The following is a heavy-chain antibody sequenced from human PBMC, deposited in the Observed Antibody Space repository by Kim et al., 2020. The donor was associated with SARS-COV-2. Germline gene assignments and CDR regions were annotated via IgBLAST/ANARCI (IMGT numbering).Heavy chain of an antibody. Sequence: SETLSLTCTVSGGSISYYYWTWIRQPPGKGLEWIGYVFDSGSTNYNPSLKSRVTISLGTSKKQFSLQLTSVTAADTAVYYCASGKYYYDGSGNPRFWYFDLWGVGTLVTVSS. D-gene: IGHD3-22*01. CDR1: GGSISYYY. J-gene: IGHJ2*01. V-gene: IGHV4-59*01. CDR3: ASGKYYYDGSGNPRFWYFDL. CDR2: VFDSGST.